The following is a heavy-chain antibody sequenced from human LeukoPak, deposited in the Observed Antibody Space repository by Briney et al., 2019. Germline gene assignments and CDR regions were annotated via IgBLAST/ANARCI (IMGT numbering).Heavy chain of an antibody. V-gene: IGHV4-31*03. CDR3: ARDHLRSSWSRGGFDP. J-gene: IGHJ5*02. CDR1: GGSISSSGYY. Sequence: SQTLSLTCSVSGGSISSSGYYWSWIRQNPGKGLEWIGYIYYSGTTYYNPSLKSRVTISVDTSKNQFSLKLSSVTAADTAVYYCARDHLRSSWSRGGFDPWGQGTLVTVSS. CDR2: IYYSGTT. D-gene: IGHD6-13*01.